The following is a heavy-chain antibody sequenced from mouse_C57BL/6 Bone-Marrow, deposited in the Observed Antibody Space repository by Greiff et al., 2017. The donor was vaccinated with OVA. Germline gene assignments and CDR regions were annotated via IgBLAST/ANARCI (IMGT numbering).Heavy chain of an antibody. J-gene: IGHJ3*01. CDR1: GYTFTSYD. CDR3: AREDYYYGSSLAWFAY. CDR2: IYPRDGST. D-gene: IGHD1-1*01. V-gene: IGHV1-85*01. Sequence: VKLQQSGPELVKPGASVKLSCKASGYTFTSYDINWVKQRPGQGLEWIGWIYPRDGSTTYNEKFKGKAPLTVDTSSSTAYMELHSLTSEDSAVYFCAREDYYYGSSLAWFAYWGQGTLVTVSA.